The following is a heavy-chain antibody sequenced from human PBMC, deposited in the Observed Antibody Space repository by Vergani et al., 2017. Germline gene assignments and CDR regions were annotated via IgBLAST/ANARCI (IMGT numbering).Heavy chain of an antibody. V-gene: IGHV3-30*04. D-gene: IGHD3-10*01. CDR2: ISYDGSNK. Sequence: QVQLVESGGGVVQPGRSLRLSCAASGFTFSSSAMHWVRQAPGKGLEWVAVISYDGSNKYYADSVKGRFTLSRDNSKNTLYLQMNSLRAEDTAVYYCARCTMVRGVYYYYMDVWGKGTTVTVSS. CDR1: GFTFSSSA. CDR3: ARCTMVRGVYYYYMDV. J-gene: IGHJ6*03.